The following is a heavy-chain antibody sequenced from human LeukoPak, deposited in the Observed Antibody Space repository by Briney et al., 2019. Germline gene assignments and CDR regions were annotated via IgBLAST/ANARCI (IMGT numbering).Heavy chain of an antibody. CDR3: ARKFGGSGYYFDY. CDR1: GYTFIDYY. CDR2: INPRGGST. V-gene: IGHV1-46*01. D-gene: IGHD2-15*01. J-gene: IGHJ4*02. Sequence: ASVHVSCTPSGYTFIDYYIQCVRQTPRQGLEWMGTINPRGGSTRHAQRFQGRVTMTRDTSTSTLYMELSSLTAEDTAVYYCARKFGGSGYYFDYWGQGTLVTVSS.